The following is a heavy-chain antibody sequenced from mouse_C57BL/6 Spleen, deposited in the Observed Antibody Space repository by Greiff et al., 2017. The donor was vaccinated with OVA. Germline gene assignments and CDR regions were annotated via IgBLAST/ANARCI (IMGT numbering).Heavy chain of an antibody. Sequence: VQLQQPGAELVRPGSSVKLSCKASGYTFTSYWMHWVKQRPIQGLEWIGNIDPSDSETHYNQKFKDKATLTVDKSSSTAYMQLSSLTSEDSAVYYCARKIRDAMDDWGQGTSVTVSS. J-gene: IGHJ4*01. D-gene: IGHD3-2*02. CDR2: IDPSDSET. CDR1: GYTFTSYW. V-gene: IGHV1-52*01. CDR3: ARKIRDAMDD.